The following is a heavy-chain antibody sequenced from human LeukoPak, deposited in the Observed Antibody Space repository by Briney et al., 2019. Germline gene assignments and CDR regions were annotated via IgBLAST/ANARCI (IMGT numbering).Heavy chain of an antibody. D-gene: IGHD6-13*01. CDR2: IYSGGST. V-gene: IGHV3-53*01. J-gene: IGHJ4*02. CDR1: GFTVSSNY. Sequence: GGSLRLSCAASGFTVSSNYMSWVRQAPGKGLEWVSVIYSGGSTYYADSVKGRFTISRDNSKNTLYLQMNSLRAEDTAVYYCAKSWYSAGPFDYWGQGTLVTVSS. CDR3: AKSWYSAGPFDY.